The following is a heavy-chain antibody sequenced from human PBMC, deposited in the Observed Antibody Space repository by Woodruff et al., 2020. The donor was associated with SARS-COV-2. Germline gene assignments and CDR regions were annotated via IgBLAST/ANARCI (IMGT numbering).Heavy chain of an antibody. V-gene: IGHV3-15*01. CDR3: TTGEAYYGSGSYYNPWDYYYYMDV. D-gene: IGHD3-10*01. J-gene: IGHJ6*03. CDR2: IKSKTDGGTT. Sequence: VGRIKSKTDGGTTDYAAPVKGRFTISRDDSKNTLYLQMNSLKTEDTAVYYCTTGEAYYGSGSYYNPWDYYYYMDVW.